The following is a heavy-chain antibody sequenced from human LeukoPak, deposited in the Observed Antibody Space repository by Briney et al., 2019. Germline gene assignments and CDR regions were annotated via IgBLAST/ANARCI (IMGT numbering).Heavy chain of an antibody. D-gene: IGHD5-12*01. Sequence: GESLKISCKGSGYSFTSYWIGWVRQMPGKGLEWMGIIYPGDSDTRYSPSFQGQVTISADKSIGTAYLQWSSLKASDTAMYYCARRRRIGYSGYDSGDAFDIWGQGTMVTVSS. CDR2: IYPGDSDT. CDR1: GYSFTSYW. V-gene: IGHV5-51*01. J-gene: IGHJ3*02. CDR3: ARRRRIGYSGYDSGDAFDI.